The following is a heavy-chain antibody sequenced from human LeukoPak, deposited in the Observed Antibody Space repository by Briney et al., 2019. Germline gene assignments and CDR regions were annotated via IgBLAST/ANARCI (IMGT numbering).Heavy chain of an antibody. CDR3: ARSMTGAFDI. CDR2: IDPSDSYT. V-gene: IGHV5-10-1*01. Sequence: ESLTISCTGSGYSFTSYWISWVRQMPGKGLEWKGRIDPSDSYTSYSPSFQGHVTISVDKSISTAYLQWSSLKASDTAMYYCARSMTGAFDIWGQGTMVTVSS. CDR1: GYSFTSYW. J-gene: IGHJ3*02. D-gene: IGHD1-14*01.